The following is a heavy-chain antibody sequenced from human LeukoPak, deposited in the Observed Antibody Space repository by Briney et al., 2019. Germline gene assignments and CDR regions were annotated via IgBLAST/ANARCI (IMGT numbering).Heavy chain of an antibody. CDR2: INPNSGGT. D-gene: IGHD3-3*01. Sequence: ASVKVSCKASGYTFTGYNIHWVRQVPGQGPEWMGWINPNSGGTNYAHKFQGRVTMPRDTTISTAYMELSRLTSDGTAVYYCARDHLSTPWYYDFWSGYPYFDYWGQGTLVTVSS. J-gene: IGHJ4*02. CDR3: ARDHLSTPWYYDFWSGYPYFDY. V-gene: IGHV1-2*02. CDR1: GYTFTGYN.